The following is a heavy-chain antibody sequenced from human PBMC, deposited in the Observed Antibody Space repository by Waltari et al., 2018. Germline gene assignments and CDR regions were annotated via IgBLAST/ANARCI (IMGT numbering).Heavy chain of an antibody. CDR2: NYSGGNT. CDR1: CGSINSPIHF. J-gene: IGHJ3*01. Sequence: HLQESGPGLVKPSETLSLTCTVSCGSINSPIHFRGWIRQPPGRGLGWIANNYSGGNTYYNPSLESRVAVSVDTSKNQLSLKLTSVTAADTALYYCARGGRPAVTGDAFDFWGQGTMVTVSS. V-gene: IGHV4-39*01. CDR3: ARGGRPAVTGDAFDF. D-gene: IGHD2-21*02.